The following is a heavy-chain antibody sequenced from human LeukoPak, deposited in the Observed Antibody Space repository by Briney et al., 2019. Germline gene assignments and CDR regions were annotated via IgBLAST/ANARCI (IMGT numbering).Heavy chain of an antibody. CDR1: GFTFSSYW. V-gene: IGHV3-7*01. CDR3: ARDNSDYGDYLNYYYYYYYMDV. Sequence: GGSLRLSCAASGFTFSSYWMSWVRQAPGKGLEWVANIKQDGSEKYYVDAVKGRFTISRDNAKNSLYLQMNSLRAEDTAVYYCARDNSDYGDYLNYYYYYYYMDVWGKGTTVTVSS. CDR2: IKQDGSEK. D-gene: IGHD4-17*01. J-gene: IGHJ6*03.